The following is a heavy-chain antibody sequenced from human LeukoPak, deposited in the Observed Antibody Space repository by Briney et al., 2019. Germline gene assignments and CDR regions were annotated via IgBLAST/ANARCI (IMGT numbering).Heavy chain of an antibody. CDR2: IYHSGST. CDR1: GGSISSSNW. Sequence: SGTLSLTCAVSGGSISSSNWWSWVRQPPGKGLEWIGEIYHSGSTNYNPSLKSRVTIPVDKSKNQFSLKLSSVTAADTAVYYCAREADYGGNSEGFDYWGQGTLVTVSS. CDR3: AREADYGGNSEGFDY. V-gene: IGHV4-4*02. J-gene: IGHJ4*02. D-gene: IGHD4-23*01.